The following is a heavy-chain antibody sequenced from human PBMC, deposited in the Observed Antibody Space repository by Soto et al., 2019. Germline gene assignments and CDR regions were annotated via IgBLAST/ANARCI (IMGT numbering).Heavy chain of an antibody. J-gene: IGHJ4*02. CDR1: GGSISSSSYY. D-gene: IGHD6-13*01. Sequence: SETLSLTCTVSGGSISSSSYYWGWIRQPPGKGLEWIGSIYYSGSTYYNPSLKSRVTISVDTSKNQFSPKLSSVTAADKAVYYSPSYSSYSSSWPLFGYCGQRPLVPVSA. CDR3: PSYSSYSSSWPLFGY. V-gene: IGHV4-39*01. CDR2: IYYSGST.